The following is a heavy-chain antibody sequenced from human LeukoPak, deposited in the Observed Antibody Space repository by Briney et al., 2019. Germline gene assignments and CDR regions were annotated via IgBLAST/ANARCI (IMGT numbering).Heavy chain of an antibody. D-gene: IGHD2-2*01. J-gene: IGHJ6*03. CDR3: ARSLRHCTSTSCSLYYYMDV. Sequence: GGSLRLSCTASGFSPSSYAMSWVRQAPGKGLEWVSSISGSGDDTNTADSVKGRFTISRDNSKKTLFLQMTSLRDGDTAVYYCARSLRHCTSTSCSLYYYMDVWGKGTTVTVSS. CDR2: ISGSGDDT. V-gene: IGHV3-23*01. CDR1: GFSPSSYA.